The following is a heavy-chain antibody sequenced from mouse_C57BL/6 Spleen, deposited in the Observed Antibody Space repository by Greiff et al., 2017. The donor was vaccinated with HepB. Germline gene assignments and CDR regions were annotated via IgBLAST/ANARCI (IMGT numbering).Heavy chain of an antibody. D-gene: IGHD2-5*01. CDR2: INPNNGGT. V-gene: IGHV1-26*01. CDR3: GRGSYYSSYWYFDV. J-gene: IGHJ1*03. CDR1: GYTFTDYY. Sequence: EVQLQQSGPELVKPGASVKISCKASGYTFTDYYMNWVKQSHGKSLEWIGDINPNNGGTSYNQKFKGKATLTVDKSSSTAYMELRSLTSEDAAVYYCGRGSYYSSYWYFDVWGKGTTVTVSS.